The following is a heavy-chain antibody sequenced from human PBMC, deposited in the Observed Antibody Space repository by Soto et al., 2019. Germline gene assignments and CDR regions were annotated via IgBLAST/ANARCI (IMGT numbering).Heavy chain of an antibody. D-gene: IGHD3-3*01. CDR1: GYTFTGYY. CDR3: ARDPPRYYYDLGFDP. J-gene: IGHJ5*02. CDR2: INPNSGGT. V-gene: IGHV1-2*02. Sequence: ASVKVSCKASGYTFTGYYMHWVRQAPGQGLEWMGWINPNSGGTNYAQKFQGRVTMTRDTSISTAYMELSRLRSDDTAVYYCARDPPRYYYDLGFDPWGQGTLVTVSS.